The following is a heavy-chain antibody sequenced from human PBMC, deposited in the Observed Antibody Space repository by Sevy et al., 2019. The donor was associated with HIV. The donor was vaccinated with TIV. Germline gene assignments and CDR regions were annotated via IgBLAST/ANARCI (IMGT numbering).Heavy chain of an antibody. CDR2: IYTSGST. J-gene: IGHJ3*02. CDR3: ARAHGRYSGSKPGGDALDI. D-gene: IGHD1-26*01. V-gene: IGHV4-4*07. Sequence: SETLSLTCTVSGGSISSYYWSWIRQPAGKGLEWIGRIYTSGSTNYNPSLKSRVTMSVDTSKNQFSLKLSSVTAADTAVYYRARAHGRYSGSKPGGDALDIWGQGTMVTVSS. CDR1: GGSISSYY.